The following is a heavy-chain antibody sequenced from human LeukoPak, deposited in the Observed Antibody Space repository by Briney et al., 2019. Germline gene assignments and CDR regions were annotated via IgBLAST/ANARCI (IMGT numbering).Heavy chain of an antibody. D-gene: IGHD3-22*01. CDR3: ARAVVEDAFDI. CDR1: GGTFSSYA. J-gene: IGHJ3*02. Sequence: ASVKVSCKASGGTFSSYAISWVRQGPGQGLEWMGRIIPILGIANYAQKFQGRVTITADKSTSTAYMELSSLRSEDTAVYYCARAVVEDAFDIWGQGTMVTVSS. CDR2: IIPILGIA. V-gene: IGHV1-69*04.